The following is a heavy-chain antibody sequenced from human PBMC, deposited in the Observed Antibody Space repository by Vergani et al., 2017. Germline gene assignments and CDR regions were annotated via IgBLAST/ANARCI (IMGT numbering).Heavy chain of an antibody. CDR3: AKHFRGWGIDY. V-gene: IGHV3-30*02. J-gene: IGHJ4*02. Sequence: QVQLVESGGGVVQRGGSLRLSCATSGFTLSNYDMQWIRQGPGKGLEFVAFIQFDGSNQYYAYSVKGRFTLSRDFSKNTLYLQMNSLRTADTATYYCAKHFRGWGIDYWGQGTQVIVSS. D-gene: IGHD3-16*01. CDR1: GFTLSNYD. CDR2: IQFDGSNQ.